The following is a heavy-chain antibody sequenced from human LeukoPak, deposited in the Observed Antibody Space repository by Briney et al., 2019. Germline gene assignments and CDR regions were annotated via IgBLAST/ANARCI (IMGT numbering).Heavy chain of an antibody. CDR2: ISRSGSTI. D-gene: IGHD3-22*01. V-gene: IGHV3-48*04. CDR1: GFTFSSYS. Sequence: PGGSLRLSCAASGFTFSSYSMNWVRQAPGKGLEWVSYISRSGSTIYYADSVKGRFTVSRDNAKNSLYLQMNSLRAEDTAVYYCARWGYYDSSGPIDSWGQGTLVTVSS. CDR3: ARWGYYDSSGPIDS. J-gene: IGHJ4*02.